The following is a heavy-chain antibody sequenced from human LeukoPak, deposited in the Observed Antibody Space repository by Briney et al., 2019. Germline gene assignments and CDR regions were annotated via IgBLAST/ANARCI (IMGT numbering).Heavy chain of an antibody. J-gene: IGHJ4*02. CDR3: ARDGHGSGSYYFDY. Sequence: ASVKVSCKASGGTFSRYAISWVRQAPGQGLEWMGGIIPIFGTANHAQKFQGRVTITADESTSTAYMELSSLRSEDTAVYYCARDGHGSGSYYFDYWGQGTLVTVSS. CDR1: GGTFSRYA. CDR2: IIPIFGTA. D-gene: IGHD3-10*01. V-gene: IGHV1-69*13.